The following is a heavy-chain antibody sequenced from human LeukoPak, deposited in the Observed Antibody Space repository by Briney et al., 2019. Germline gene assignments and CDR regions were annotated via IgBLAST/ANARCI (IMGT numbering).Heavy chain of an antibody. J-gene: IGHJ6*02. D-gene: IGHD3-10*01. CDR1: GFTFSSYS. Sequence: PGGSLRLSCAASGFTFSSYSMNWVRQAPGKGLEWVSYISSSSSTMYYADSVKGRFTISRDNAKNSLYLQMNSLRAEDTAVYYCARPRRRAWFGELLSSPYGMDVWGQGTTVTVSS. V-gene: IGHV3-48*01. CDR2: ISSSSSTM. CDR3: ARPRRRAWFGELLSSPYGMDV.